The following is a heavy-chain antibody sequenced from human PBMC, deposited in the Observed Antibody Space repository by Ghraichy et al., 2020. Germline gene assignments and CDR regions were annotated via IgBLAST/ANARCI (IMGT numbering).Heavy chain of an antibody. CDR1: GFTFSSYS. CDR2: ITGSHI. J-gene: IGHJ4*02. V-gene: IGHV3-21*01. Sequence: GGSLRLSCAASGFTFSSYSMNWVRQAPGKGLEWVSSITGSHIYYTDSVKGRFTISRDNAKNSLYLQMNSLRAEDTAVYYCARDHTYYYDSSGYYLSSFDYWGQGTLVTVSS. CDR3: ARDHTYYYDSSGYYLSSFDY. D-gene: IGHD3-22*01.